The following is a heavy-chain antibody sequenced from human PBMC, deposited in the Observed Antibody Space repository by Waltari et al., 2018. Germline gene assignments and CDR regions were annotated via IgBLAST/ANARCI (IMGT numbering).Heavy chain of an antibody. CDR1: GFPFSSYG. Sequence: QVQLVESGGGVVQPGGSLSLSCAASGFPFSSYGMHWVRQAPGKGLEWVAFIRYDGRNKYYADSGKGRFTISRENSKNTLYLQMNSLRAEDTAVYYCAKRGVGAIDYWGQGTLVTVSS. J-gene: IGHJ4*02. CDR2: IRYDGRNK. D-gene: IGHD1-26*01. CDR3: AKRGVGAIDY. V-gene: IGHV3-30*02.